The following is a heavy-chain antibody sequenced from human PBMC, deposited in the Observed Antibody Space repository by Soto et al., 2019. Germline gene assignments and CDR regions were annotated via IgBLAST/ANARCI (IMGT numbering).Heavy chain of an antibody. Sequence: QVQLQQWGAGLLKPSETLSLTCAVYGGSFSGYYWSWIHQPPGKGLEWIGEINHSGSTNYNPSLKSRVTISVDTSKNQFSLKLSSVTAADTAVYYCARSTGTTYSGFDPWGQGTLVTVSS. J-gene: IGHJ5*02. CDR1: GGSFSGYY. CDR3: ARSTGTTYSGFDP. D-gene: IGHD1-7*01. CDR2: INHSGST. V-gene: IGHV4-34*01.